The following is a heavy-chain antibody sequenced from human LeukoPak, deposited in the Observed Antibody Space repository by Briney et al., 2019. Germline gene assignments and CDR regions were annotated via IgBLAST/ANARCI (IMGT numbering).Heavy chain of an antibody. CDR1: GFTFSDHN. D-gene: IGHD1-1*01. J-gene: IGHJ3*01. CDR3: ARRSLTTGGHAFDV. V-gene: IGHV3-11*01. Sequence: GAFLRLSCAATGFTFSDHNMGWMRQAPGKGLEWTSYMSGSGIYYADSVKGRFTISRDNAKNSLYLQMSSLRAEDSAVYFCARRSLTTGGHAFDVWGQGTLVTVSS. CDR2: MSGSGI.